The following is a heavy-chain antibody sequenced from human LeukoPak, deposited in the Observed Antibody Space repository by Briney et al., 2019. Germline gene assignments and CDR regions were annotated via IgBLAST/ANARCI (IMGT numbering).Heavy chain of an antibody. J-gene: IGHJ4*02. V-gene: IGHV3-11*04. Sequence: PGGSLRLSCAASGFTFSDFYMNWIRQAPGKGLEWVSYISNSGSSIYYADSVKGRFTISRDNAKNSLYLQMNSLRAEDTAVYYCAKETLEYSSSSSIDYWGQGTLVTVSS. CDR1: GFTFSDFY. CDR3: AKETLEYSSSSSIDY. CDR2: ISNSGSSI. D-gene: IGHD6-6*01.